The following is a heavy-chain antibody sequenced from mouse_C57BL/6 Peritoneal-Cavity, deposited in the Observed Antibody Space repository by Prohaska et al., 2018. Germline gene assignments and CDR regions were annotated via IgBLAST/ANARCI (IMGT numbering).Heavy chain of an antibody. CDR1: GFTFSGFW. J-gene: IGHJ1*03. CDR3: MRYGNYWYFDV. Sequence: EVQLLETGGGLVQPGGSRGLSCEGSGFTFSGFWMSWVRQTPGKTLEWIGDINSDGSAINDAPSIKYRFTIFRDNDKSTLYLQMSNVRSEDTATYFCMRYGNYWYFDVWGTENTVTVSS. D-gene: IGHD2-1*01. V-gene: IGHV11-2*01. CDR2: INSDGSAI.